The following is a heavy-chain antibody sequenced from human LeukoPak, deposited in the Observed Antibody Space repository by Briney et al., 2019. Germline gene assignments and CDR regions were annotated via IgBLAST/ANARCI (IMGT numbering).Heavy chain of an antibody. Sequence: GASVKVSCKASVYTFTSYGISGVRQAPGQGLEWMGWISAYSGNTNYAQKLQGRVTMTTDTSTRTAYMEPRSLRSDDTAVYYCARDSSYCSSPSCTRGNIAYWGQGTLVTVSS. CDR2: ISAYSGNT. CDR1: VYTFTSYG. D-gene: IGHD2-2*01. J-gene: IGHJ4*02. CDR3: ARDSSYCSSPSCTRGNIAY. V-gene: IGHV1-18*01.